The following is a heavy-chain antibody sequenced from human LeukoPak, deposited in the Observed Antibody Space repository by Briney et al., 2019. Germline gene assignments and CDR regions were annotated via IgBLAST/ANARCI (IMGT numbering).Heavy chain of an antibody. J-gene: IGHJ6*02. Sequence: GGSLRLSCAASGFTFKTYAMSWVRQAPGKGLEWVSGIRSSGDSTYYADSVKGRFTISRDNSKSTLYLQMNSLRAEDTAIYYCAKAVYGSGINYYYGMDVWGQGTTVTVSS. V-gene: IGHV3-23*01. CDR2: IRSSGDST. CDR3: AKAVYGSGINYYYGMDV. CDR1: GFTFKTYA. D-gene: IGHD3-10*01.